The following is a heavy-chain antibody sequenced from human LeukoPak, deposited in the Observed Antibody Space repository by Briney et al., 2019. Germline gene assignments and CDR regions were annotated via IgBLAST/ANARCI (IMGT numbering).Heavy chain of an antibody. D-gene: IGHD1-26*01. V-gene: IGHV3-21*01. J-gene: IGHJ3*02. CDR1: GFTFSTYT. CDR2: IDSSSRYI. CDR3: ARDPTSSWETAFDI. Sequence: PGGSRRLSCAASGFTFSTYTMNWVRQAPGKGLEWVSSIDSSSRYIYYADSVKGRFTISRDNAKNSLYLQMNSLRAEDTAVYYCARDPTSSWETAFDIWGQGTMVTVSS.